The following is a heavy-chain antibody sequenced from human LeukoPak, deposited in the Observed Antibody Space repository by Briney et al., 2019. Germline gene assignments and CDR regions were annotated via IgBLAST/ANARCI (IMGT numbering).Heavy chain of an antibody. D-gene: IGHD1/OR15-1a*01. V-gene: IGHV3-9*01. CDR2: ISWNSGSI. CDR1: GFTFDDYA. J-gene: IGHJ4*02. CDR3: AKGGNNKPYYFDY. Sequence: PGGSLRLSCAASGFTFDDYAMHWVRQAPGKGLEWVSGISWNSGSIGYADSVKGRFTISRDNAKNSLYLQMNSLRAEDTALYYCAKGGNNKPYYFDYWGQGTLVTVSS.